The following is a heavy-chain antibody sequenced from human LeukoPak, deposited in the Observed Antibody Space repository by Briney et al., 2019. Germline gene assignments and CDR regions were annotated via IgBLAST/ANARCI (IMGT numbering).Heavy chain of an antibody. CDR3: ARGDYGDYERFDY. CDR1: GYTLTEIS. D-gene: IGHD4-17*01. V-gene: IGHV1-24*01. CDR2: FDPETTET. J-gene: IGHJ4*02. Sequence: ASVKVSCKVSGYTLTEISMHWVRQAPGKGLEWMGGFDPETTETIYARKFQGRVTMTEDTSTDTAYMELSSLRSEDTAVYYCARGDYGDYERFDYWGQGTLVTVSS.